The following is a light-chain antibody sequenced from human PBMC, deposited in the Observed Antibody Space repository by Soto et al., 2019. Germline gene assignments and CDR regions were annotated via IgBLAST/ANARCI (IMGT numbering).Light chain of an antibody. Sequence: ESVLTQSPATLSLSPGERATLSCRASQSIRTSLAWYQQKPGQAPRLVIFDASNRANGVPARFGGSGSGTDFTLTINSLEPEDFAAYYCQQRNVWPPITFGQGTRLEIK. CDR3: QQRNVWPPIT. CDR1: QSIRTS. CDR2: DAS. J-gene: IGKJ5*01. V-gene: IGKV3-11*01.